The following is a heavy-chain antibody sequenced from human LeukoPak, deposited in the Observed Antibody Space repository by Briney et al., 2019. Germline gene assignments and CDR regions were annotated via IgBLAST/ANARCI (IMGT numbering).Heavy chain of an antibody. V-gene: IGHV3-30*03. J-gene: IGHJ5*02. Sequence: GGSLRLSCVASGSSITGYAMYWVRQSPGKGLDFVASISHDETERYRQSVKGRFTISRDTSKNTVYLQMNTLRAEDSALYYCTRTGLGYTLGNGLDAWGQGTQVTVSS. CDR3: TRTGLGYTLGNGLDA. CDR1: GSSITGYA. D-gene: IGHD5-18*01. CDR2: ISHDETE.